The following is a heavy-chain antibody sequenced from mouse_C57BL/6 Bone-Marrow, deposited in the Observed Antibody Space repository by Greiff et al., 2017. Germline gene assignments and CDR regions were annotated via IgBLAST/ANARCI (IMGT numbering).Heavy chain of an antibody. D-gene: IGHD2-5*01. CDR2: IYPGSGST. Sequence: QVQLQQSGAELVKPGASVKMSCKASGYTFTSYWITWVKQRPGQGLEWIGDIYPGSGSTNYNEKFKSKATLTVDTSSSTAYMQLSSLASEESAVYYGARAYYSNYWYFDVWGTGTTVTVSS. CDR1: GYTFTSYW. J-gene: IGHJ1*03. V-gene: IGHV1-55*01. CDR3: ARAYYSNYWYFDV.